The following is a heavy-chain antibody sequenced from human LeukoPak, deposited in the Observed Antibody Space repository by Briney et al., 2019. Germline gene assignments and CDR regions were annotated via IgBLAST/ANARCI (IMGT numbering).Heavy chain of an antibody. Sequence: ASVKVSCTASGYTFTVHYMHWVRQAPGQGLEWMGRIIPILGIANYAQKFQGRVTITADKSTSTAYMELSSLRSEDTAVYYCARTAVPVIQPPTNKYYFDYWGQGTLVTVSS. J-gene: IGHJ4*02. CDR2: IIPILGIA. D-gene: IGHD1-1*01. V-gene: IGHV1-69*02. CDR1: GYTFTVHY. CDR3: ARTAVPVIQPPTNKYYFDY.